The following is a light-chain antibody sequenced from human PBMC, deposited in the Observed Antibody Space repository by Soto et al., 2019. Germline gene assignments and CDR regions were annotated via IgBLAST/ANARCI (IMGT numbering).Light chain of an antibody. CDR1: QSVSSSY. Sequence: EIVLTQSPGTLSLSPGERATLSCRASQSVSSSYLAWYQQKPGQAPRLLIYGASSRATGIPDRFSGSGSGTDFTLTISSLEPYAFVVYYCQQYGSSPLTFGGGTKVEIK. CDR3: QQYGSSPLT. V-gene: IGKV3-20*01. CDR2: GAS. J-gene: IGKJ4*01.